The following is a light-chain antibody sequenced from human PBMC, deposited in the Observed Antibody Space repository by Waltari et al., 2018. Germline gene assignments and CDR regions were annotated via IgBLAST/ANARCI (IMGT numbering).Light chain of an antibody. CDR2: GAS. J-gene: IGKJ5*01. Sequence: EIVMTQSPATLSVSPGERATLSCRASQSVSSNLAWYQQKPCQAPRLLIYGASTRATCIPARFSVSGSGTEFTLTISSLQSEDFAVYYCQQYNNWPPITFGQGTRLEIK. V-gene: IGKV3-15*01. CDR1: QSVSSN. CDR3: QQYNNWPPIT.